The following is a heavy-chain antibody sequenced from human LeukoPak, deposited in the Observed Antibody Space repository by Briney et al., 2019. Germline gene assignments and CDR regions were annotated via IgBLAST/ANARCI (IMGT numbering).Heavy chain of an antibody. Sequence: PGGSLRLSCAASGFTFSSYEMNWVRQAPGKGLEWVSYISSSSSTIYYADSVKGRFTISRDNAKNSLYLQMNSLRAEDTALYYCAIYYGSAHDPNFDYWGQGTLVTVSS. J-gene: IGHJ4*02. CDR3: AIYYGSAHDPNFDY. D-gene: IGHD3-10*01. V-gene: IGHV3-48*01. CDR2: ISSSSSTI. CDR1: GFTFSSYE.